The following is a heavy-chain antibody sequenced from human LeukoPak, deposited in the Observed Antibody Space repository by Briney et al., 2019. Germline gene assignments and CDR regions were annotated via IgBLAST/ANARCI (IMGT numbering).Heavy chain of an antibody. Sequence: TGGSLRLSCAASGFTFSSYSMNWVRQAPGKGLEWVSYISSSSSTIYYADSVKGRFTISRDNAKNSLYLQMNSLRAEDTAVYYCARDPYSGLFDYWGQGTLVTVSS. CDR1: GFTFSSYS. CDR2: ISSSSSTI. J-gene: IGHJ4*02. CDR3: ARDPYSGLFDY. D-gene: IGHD4-11*01. V-gene: IGHV3-48*01.